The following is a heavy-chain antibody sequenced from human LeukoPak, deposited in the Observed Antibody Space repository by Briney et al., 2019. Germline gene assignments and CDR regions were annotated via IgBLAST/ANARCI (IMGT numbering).Heavy chain of an antibody. CDR2: IYTTGST. V-gene: IGHV4-4*07. J-gene: IGHJ4*02. CDR3: ARQGYTAAYYFLDF. D-gene: IGHD2/OR15-2a*01. Sequence: SETLSLTCDVSGGSIRSYYWGWVRQPAGKGLEWIECIYTTGSTHFNPSLTRRLTISVDTPKNQFSLNLTSVTAADPAVYFCARQGYTAAYYFLDFWSPGTLVTVSS. CDR1: GGSIRSYY.